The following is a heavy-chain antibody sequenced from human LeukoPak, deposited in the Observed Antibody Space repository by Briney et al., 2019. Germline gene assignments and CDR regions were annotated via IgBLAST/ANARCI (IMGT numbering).Heavy chain of an antibody. J-gene: IGHJ4*02. D-gene: IGHD2-8*01. CDR3: ARQWSAYGIDS. Sequence: PSETLSLTCTVSGYSISSGFYWGWIRQPPGKGLEWIGSVYHSGSIYYNPSLKSRVTISLDTSKNQFSLRLTSVNAADTAVYYCARQWSAYGIDSWGQGTLVTVSS. V-gene: IGHV4-38-2*02. CDR2: VYHSGSI. CDR1: GYSISSGFY.